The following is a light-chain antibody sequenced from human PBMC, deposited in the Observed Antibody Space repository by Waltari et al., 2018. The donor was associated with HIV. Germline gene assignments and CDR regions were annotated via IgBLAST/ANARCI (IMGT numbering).Light chain of an antibody. CDR3: CSYAGSDTWV. J-gene: IGLJ3*02. CDR2: EVS. Sequence: SSELTQDPAVSVALGQTVRITCQGDSLRSYYASWYQQKPGQAPKLMISEVSNRPSGVSNRFSGSKSANTASLTISGLQAEDEADYYCCSYAGSDTWVFGGGTKLTVL. CDR1: SLRSYY. V-gene: IGLV3-19*01.